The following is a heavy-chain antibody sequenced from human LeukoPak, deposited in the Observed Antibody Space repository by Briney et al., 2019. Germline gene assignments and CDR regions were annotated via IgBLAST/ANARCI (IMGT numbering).Heavy chain of an antibody. CDR3: ARDLGNYYDSSGYSFY. CDR2: INPNSGGT. V-gene: IGHV1-2*02. Sequence: ASVKVSCKASGYTFTGYYMHWVRQAPGQGLEWMGWINPNSGGTNYAQKFQGRVTMTRDTSISTAYMELSRLRSDDTAVYYCARDLGNYYDSSGYSFYWGQGTLVTASS. D-gene: IGHD3-22*01. J-gene: IGHJ4*02. CDR1: GYTFTGYY.